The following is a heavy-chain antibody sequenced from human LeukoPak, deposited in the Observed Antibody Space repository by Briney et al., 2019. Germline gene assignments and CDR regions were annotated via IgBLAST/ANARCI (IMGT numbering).Heavy chain of an antibody. V-gene: IGHV3-7*01. CDR2: IQQGGSEK. Sequence: QAGGSLRLSCAASGFTFSSYWMSWVRQAPGKGLEWVANIQQGGSEKYYVDSVKGRFTISRDNAKNSLYLQMNSLRAEDTAVYYCARGDTAMANDYWGQGTLVTVSS. J-gene: IGHJ4*02. CDR1: GFTFSSYW. D-gene: IGHD5-18*01. CDR3: ARGDTAMANDY.